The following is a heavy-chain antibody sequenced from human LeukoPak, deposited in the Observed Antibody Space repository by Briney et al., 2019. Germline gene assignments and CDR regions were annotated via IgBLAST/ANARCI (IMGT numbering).Heavy chain of an antibody. D-gene: IGHD6-13*01. CDR1: GGSISSYY. Sequence: SETLSLTCTVSGGSISSYYWNWIRQPAGKGLEWIGRIFTSGTTNYNPSLKSRVTMTVDTSKYQFSLRLSSVTAADTAVYYCAQGTPGSSNWYWGQGTLVTVSS. CDR3: AQGTPGSSNWY. CDR2: IFTSGTT. J-gene: IGHJ4*02. V-gene: IGHV4-4*07.